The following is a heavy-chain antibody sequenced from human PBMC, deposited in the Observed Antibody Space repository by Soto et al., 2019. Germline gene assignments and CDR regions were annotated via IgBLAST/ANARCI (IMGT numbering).Heavy chain of an antibody. CDR2: IYHSGST. CDR1: GGSISSSNW. Sequence: LSLTCAVSGGSISSSNWWSWVRQPPGKGLEWIGEIYHSGSTNYNPSLKSRVTISVDKSKNQFSLKLSSVTAADTAVYYCARDPTIDYGGNSGLDYWGQGTQVTVSS. D-gene: IGHD4-17*01. CDR3: ARDPTIDYGGNSGLDY. J-gene: IGHJ4*02. V-gene: IGHV4-4*02.